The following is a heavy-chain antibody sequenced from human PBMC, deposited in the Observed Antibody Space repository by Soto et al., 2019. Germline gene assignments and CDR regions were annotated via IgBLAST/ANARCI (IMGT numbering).Heavy chain of an antibody. Sequence: GGSLRLSCAASGFTFSSYGMHWVRQAPGKGLEWVAVISYDGSNKYYADSVKGRFTISRDNSKNTLYLQMNSLRAEDTAVYYCAKDLRYSDFWSGYYRGSRHYGMDVWGQGTTVTVSS. CDR3: AKDLRYSDFWSGYYRGSRHYGMDV. J-gene: IGHJ6*02. D-gene: IGHD3-3*01. V-gene: IGHV3-30*18. CDR2: ISYDGSNK. CDR1: GFTFSSYG.